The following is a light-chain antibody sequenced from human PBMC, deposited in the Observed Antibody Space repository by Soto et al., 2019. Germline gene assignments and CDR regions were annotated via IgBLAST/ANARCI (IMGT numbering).Light chain of an antibody. Sequence: AIQLTQSPSSLSASVGDSVTITCRSSQGISNALAWYQQKPGKPPKLLVYDASTLQRGVPPRFSGSGSGTDFTLTISYLQPEDFATYYCQHFSTYPLTFGGGTKVEI. V-gene: IGKV1-13*02. CDR1: QGISNA. CDR2: DAS. J-gene: IGKJ4*01. CDR3: QHFSTYPLT.